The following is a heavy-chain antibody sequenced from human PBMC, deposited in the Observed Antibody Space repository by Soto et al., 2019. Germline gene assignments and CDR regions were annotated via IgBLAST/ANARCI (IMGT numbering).Heavy chain of an antibody. J-gene: IGHJ4*02. D-gene: IGHD6-25*01. CDR1: GYSFSGYY. V-gene: IGHV1-2*02. CDR2: IYPNTQTT. Sequence: ASVKVSWKASGYSFSGYYIQWVRKAPGQGPEWLGWIYPNTQTTDSSKKFQGRVTMASDISTRTVYMELRDLRSDDTAVYYCVSLQTSGWPGGHWGRGTLVTVS. CDR3: VSLQTSGWPGGH.